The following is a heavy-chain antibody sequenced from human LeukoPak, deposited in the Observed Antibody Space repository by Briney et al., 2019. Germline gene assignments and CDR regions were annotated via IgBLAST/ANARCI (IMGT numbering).Heavy chain of an antibody. CDR1: GFTFSSYA. D-gene: IGHD3-22*01. V-gene: IGHV3-23*01. CDR2: IGGSGGST. Sequence: GGSLRLSCAASGFTFSSYAMSWVRQAPGKGLEWVSAIGGSGGSTYYADSVKGRFTISRDNSKNTLYLQINSLRAEDTAVYYCAKCDSSDTFDYWGQGTLVTVSS. J-gene: IGHJ4*02. CDR3: AKCDSSDTFDY.